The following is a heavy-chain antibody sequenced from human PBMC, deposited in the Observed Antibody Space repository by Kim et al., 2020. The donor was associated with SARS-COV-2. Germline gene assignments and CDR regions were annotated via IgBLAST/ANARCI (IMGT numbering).Heavy chain of an antibody. CDR2: INAGNGNT. J-gene: IGHJ3*02. D-gene: IGHD3-9*01. Sequence: ASVKVSCKASGYTFSNYAMHWVRQAPGQRLEWMGWINAGNGNTKYSQKFQGRVTITRDTSASTGYMDLSSLRSEDTAVYYCARDRGFLAGYYKTLDAFDIWGQGTMVTVSS. CDR1: GYTFSNYA. CDR3: ARDRGFLAGYYKTLDAFDI. V-gene: IGHV1-3*01.